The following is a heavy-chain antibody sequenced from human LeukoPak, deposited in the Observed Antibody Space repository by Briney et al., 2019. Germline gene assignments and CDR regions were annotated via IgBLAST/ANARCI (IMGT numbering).Heavy chain of an antibody. J-gene: IGHJ6*03. CDR1: GFTVCSNY. V-gene: IGHV3-66*02. Sequence: GGSLRLSCAASGFTVCSNYMSWVRQAPGKGLEWVSVIYSGGSTYYADSVKGRFTISRDNSNNTLYLQMNSLRAEDTAVYYCARVIRSFGELLHYYYYMDVWGKGTTVTVSS. CDR2: IYSGGST. D-gene: IGHD3-10*01. CDR3: ARVIRSFGELLHYYYYMDV.